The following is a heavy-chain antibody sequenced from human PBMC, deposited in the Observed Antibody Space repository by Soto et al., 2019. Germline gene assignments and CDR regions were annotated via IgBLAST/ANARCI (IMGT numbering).Heavy chain of an antibody. V-gene: IGHV4-59*01. D-gene: IGHD3-22*01. CDR2: IFHSGIT. CDR3: ARDRYFYDSRGYYRTLDF. CDR1: GGSFSNDY. Sequence: NPSETLSLTCTVSGGSFSNDYWTWIRQSPGKGLEWIGYIFHSGITDYNPSLQSRVTISIDTSRNHFSLNLTSVTAADTAVYYCARDRYFYDSRGYYRTLDFWGQGSLVTVSS. J-gene: IGHJ4*02.